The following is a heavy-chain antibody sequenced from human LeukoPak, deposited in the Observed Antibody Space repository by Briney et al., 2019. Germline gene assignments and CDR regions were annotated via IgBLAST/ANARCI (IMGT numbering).Heavy chain of an antibody. CDR3: VRHEQWLIRDF. CDR1: GGSISSSNNC. D-gene: IGHD6-19*01. J-gene: IGHJ4*02. V-gene: IGHV4-39*01. CDR2: FYYSEYT. Sequence: PSETLSLTCTVSGGSISSSNNCWGWIRHPPGKGLVWIGSFYYSEYTHYNPSLKSRVTISVDTSKNQFSLRLSSVTAAGTAVYYCVRHEQWLIRDFWGQGTLVTVSS.